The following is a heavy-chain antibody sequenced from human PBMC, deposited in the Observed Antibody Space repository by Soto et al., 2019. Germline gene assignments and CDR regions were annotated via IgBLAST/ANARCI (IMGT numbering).Heavy chain of an antibody. J-gene: IGHJ6*02. D-gene: IGHD2-2*01. V-gene: IGHV1-2*02. CDR3: ARDIVLVPAALFGMDV. Sequence: ASVKVSCKASEYTFTDYYLHWVRQAPGQGLEWMGWINPNSGGTNYAQKFQDRVTMTRDTSISTAYMELSSLRSDDTAMYYCARDIVLVPAALFGMDVWGQGTTVTVPS. CDR2: INPNSGGT. CDR1: EYTFTDYY.